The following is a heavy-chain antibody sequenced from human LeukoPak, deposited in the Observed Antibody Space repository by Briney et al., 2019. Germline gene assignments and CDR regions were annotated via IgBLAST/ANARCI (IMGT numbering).Heavy chain of an antibody. D-gene: IGHD1-26*01. V-gene: IGHV4-59*08. J-gene: IGHJ5*02. Sequence: SETLSLTCTVSGGSISSYYWSWIRQPPGKGLEWIGYIYYSGSTNYNPSLKSRVTISVDTSKNQFSLKLTSVTAADTAVYYCTRGVRSAWASFDPWGQGTLVIVSS. CDR2: IYYSGST. CDR1: GGSISSYY. CDR3: TRGVRSAWASFDP.